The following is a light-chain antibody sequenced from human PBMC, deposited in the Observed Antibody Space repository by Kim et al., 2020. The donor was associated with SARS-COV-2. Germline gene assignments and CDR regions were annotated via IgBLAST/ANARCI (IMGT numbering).Light chain of an antibody. V-gene: IGKV1-6*01. CDR3: VQDYNYPWT. Sequence: ASVGDRVTITCRASQFIRDDLGWYQQKPGKAPKLLIYAASTLQSGVPSRFSGSGFGTDFTLTISSLQPEDFATYYCVQDYNYPWTFGQGTKVDIK. CDR1: QFIRDD. J-gene: IGKJ1*01. CDR2: AAS.